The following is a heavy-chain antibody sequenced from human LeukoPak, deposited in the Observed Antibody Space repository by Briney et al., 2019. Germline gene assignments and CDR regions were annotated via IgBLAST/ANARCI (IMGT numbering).Heavy chain of an antibody. CDR3: ARENRIRELLQVTVGAFIAVAGNYFDY. D-gene: IGHD6-19*01. CDR1: GYTFTSYY. CDR2: INPSGGST. Sequence: GASVKVSCKASGYTFTSYYMHWVRQAPGQGLEWMGIINPSGGSTSYAQKFQGRVTMTRDMSTSTVYMELSSLRSEDTAVYYCARENRIRELLQVTVGAFIAVAGNYFDYWGQGTLVTVSS. J-gene: IGHJ4*02. V-gene: IGHV1-46*01.